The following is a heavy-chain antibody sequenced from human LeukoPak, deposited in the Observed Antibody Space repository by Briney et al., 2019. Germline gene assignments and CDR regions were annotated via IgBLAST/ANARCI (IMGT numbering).Heavy chain of an antibody. V-gene: IGHV4-39*02. J-gene: IGHJ6*02. CDR3: ARDGRYYYYGMDV. Sequence: SETLSLTCTVSGDSVSSSSYYWGWIRQPPGKGLEWIGSIYYSGSTYYNPSLKSRVTISVDTSKNQFSLKLSSVTAADTAVYYCARDGRYYYYGMDVWGQGTTVTVSS. CDR2: IYYSGST. CDR1: GDSVSSSSYY.